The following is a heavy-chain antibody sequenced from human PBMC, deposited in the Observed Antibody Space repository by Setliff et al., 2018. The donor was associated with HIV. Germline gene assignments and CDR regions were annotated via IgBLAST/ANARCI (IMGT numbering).Heavy chain of an antibody. V-gene: IGHV3-15*01. CDR2: ISSKETGGTT. CDR1: GFTFNNAW. Sequence: GGSLRLSCLASGFTFNNAWMSWVRQTPEKGLEWVGRISSKETGGTTEYAAPVKGRFTISRDDSKNTLYLQMNSLKTEDTALYYCTTAVAQNWYGSGNENYWGQGTLVTVSS. CDR3: TTAVAQNWYGSGNENY. D-gene: IGHD3-10*01. J-gene: IGHJ4*02.